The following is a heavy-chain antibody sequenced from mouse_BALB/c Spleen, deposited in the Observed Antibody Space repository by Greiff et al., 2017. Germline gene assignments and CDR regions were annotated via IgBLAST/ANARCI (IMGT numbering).Heavy chain of an antibody. Sequence: VQLQQSGAELVKPGASVKLSCKASGYTFTSYYMYWVKQRPGQGLEWIGEINPSNGGTNFNEKFKSKATLTVDKSSSTAYMQLSSLTSEDSAVYDCTRGVYYGNYPFAYWGQGTLVTVSA. CDR2: INPSNGGT. J-gene: IGHJ3*01. CDR1: GYTFTSYY. CDR3: TRGVYYGNYPFAY. V-gene: IGHV1S81*02. D-gene: IGHD2-1*01.